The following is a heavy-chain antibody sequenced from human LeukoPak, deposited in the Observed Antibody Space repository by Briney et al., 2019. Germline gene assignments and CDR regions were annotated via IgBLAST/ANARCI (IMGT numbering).Heavy chain of an antibody. J-gene: IGHJ4*02. CDR2: IIPILGIA. CDR1: GGTFSSYA. D-gene: IGHD2-15*01. Sequence: GASVKVSCKASGGTFSSYAISWVRQAPGQELEWMGRIIPILGIANYAQKFQGRVTITADKSTSTAYMELSSLRSEDTAVYYCASEVGSDYWGQGTLVTVSS. CDR3: ASEVGSDY. V-gene: IGHV1-69*04.